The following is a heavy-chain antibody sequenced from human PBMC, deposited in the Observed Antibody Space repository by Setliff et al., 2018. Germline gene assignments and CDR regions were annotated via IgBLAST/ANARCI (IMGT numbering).Heavy chain of an antibody. CDR3: AKDSPRYCSSGSCFPDS. CDR1: GFTFGDYA. Sequence: GGSLRLSCTASGFTFGDYAMTWVRQAPGKGLEWVSAISGDGVSTYYADSVKGRFTISRDNSKNTLFLQMSSLRGEDTAIYYCAKDSPRYCSSGSCFPDSWGQGTLVTVS. D-gene: IGHD2-15*01. V-gene: IGHV3-23*01. J-gene: IGHJ4*02. CDR2: ISGDGVST.